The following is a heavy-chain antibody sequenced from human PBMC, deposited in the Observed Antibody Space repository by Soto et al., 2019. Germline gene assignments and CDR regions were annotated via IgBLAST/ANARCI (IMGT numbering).Heavy chain of an antibody. V-gene: IGHV1-69*12. J-gene: IGHJ5*02. CDR1: GGTFSSYA. Sequence: QVQLVQSGAEVKKPGSSVKVSCKASGGTFSSYAISWVRQAPGQGLEWMGEIITIFGTANYAQKFQGRVTITADESTSTAYMELSSLRSEDTAVYYCARDRGTSSGYYPYWFDPWGQGTLVTVSS. CDR3: ARDRGTSSGYYPYWFDP. D-gene: IGHD3-22*01. CDR2: IITIFGTA.